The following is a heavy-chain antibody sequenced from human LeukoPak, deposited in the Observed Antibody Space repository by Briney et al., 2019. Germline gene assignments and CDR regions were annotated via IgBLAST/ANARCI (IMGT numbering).Heavy chain of an antibody. V-gene: IGHV4-38-2*02. D-gene: IGHD3-10*01. CDR2: IYHSGST. J-gene: IGHJ4*02. CDR1: GYSISSGYY. CDR3: ARDPGSQGIFDY. Sequence: SETLSLTCTVSGYSISSGYYWGGIRQPPGKGLEWIGSIYHSGSTYYNPSLKSRVTISVDTSKNQFSLKLSSVTAADTAVYYCARDPGSQGIFDYWGQGTLVTVSS.